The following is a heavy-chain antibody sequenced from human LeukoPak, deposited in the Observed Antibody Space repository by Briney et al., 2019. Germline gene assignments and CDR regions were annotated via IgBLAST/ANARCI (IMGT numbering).Heavy chain of an antibody. CDR1: GFTFSDHY. V-gene: IGHV3-72*01. Sequence: GGSLRLSCAASGFTFSDHYMDWVRQAPGKGLEWVGRTRNKANSYTTEYAASVKGRFTISRDGSKNSLYLQMNSLKTEDTSVYYCAREVISPSDAFDIWGQGTMVTVPS. J-gene: IGHJ3*02. CDR2: TRNKANSYTT. D-gene: IGHD2-21*01. CDR3: AREVISPSDAFDI.